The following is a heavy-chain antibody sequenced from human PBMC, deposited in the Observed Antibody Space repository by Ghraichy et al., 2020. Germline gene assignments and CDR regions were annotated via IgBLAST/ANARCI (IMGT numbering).Heavy chain of an antibody. D-gene: IGHD3-22*01. CDR2: IYYSGST. CDR1: GGSISSHY. Sequence: SETLSLTCTVSGGSISSHYWSWIRQPPGKGLEWIGYIYYSGSTNYNPSLKSRVTISVDTSKNQFSLKLSSVTAADTAVYYCARDRPGREYHRSGYYYYGFDIWGQGTMVTVSS. V-gene: IGHV4-59*11. J-gene: IGHJ3*02. CDR3: ARDRPGREYHRSGYYYYGFDI.